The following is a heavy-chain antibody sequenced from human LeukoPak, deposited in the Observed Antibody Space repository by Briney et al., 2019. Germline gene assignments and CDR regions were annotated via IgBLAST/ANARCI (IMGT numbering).Heavy chain of an antibody. J-gene: IGHJ4*02. V-gene: IGHV3-23*01. D-gene: IGHD2-21*01. CDR1: GFTVSSNY. CDR3: AKDASGAYCGGDCYSTFDY. Sequence: GGSLRLSCAASGFTVSSNYMSWVRQAPGKGLEWVSAISGSGGSTYYADSEKGRFTISRDNSKNTLYLQMNSLRAEDTAVYYCAKDASGAYCGGDCYSTFDYWGQGTLVTVSS. CDR2: ISGSGGST.